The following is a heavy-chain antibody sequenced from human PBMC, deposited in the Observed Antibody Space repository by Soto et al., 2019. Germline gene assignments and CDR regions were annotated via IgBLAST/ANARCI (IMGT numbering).Heavy chain of an antibody. J-gene: IGHJ5*02. D-gene: IGHD3-22*01. V-gene: IGHV1-69*13. CDR3: ARGGKGVYYYDSSGYYSNWFDP. Sequence: SVNVSCKACGGTFSSYAISWVRQAPGQGLEWMGGIIPIFGTANYAQKFQGRVTITADESTSTAYMELSSLRSEDTAVYYCARGGKGVYYYDSSGYYSNWFDPWGQGTLVTVSS. CDR2: IIPIFGTA. CDR1: GGTFSSYA.